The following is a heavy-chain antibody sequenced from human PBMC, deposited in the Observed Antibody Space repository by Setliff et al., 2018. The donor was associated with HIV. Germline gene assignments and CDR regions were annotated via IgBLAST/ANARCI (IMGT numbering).Heavy chain of an antibody. J-gene: IGHJ3*02. V-gene: IGHV1-24*01. D-gene: IGHD3-3*01. Sequence: ASVKVSCKVSGYNIYEITLRWVRQGPGKGLAWVGTYGGTLFPQKFPGRVIMTEESSTNTVYLELSRLTFDDTAVYYGITGFIHGKDAFNIWGQGTMVTVSS. CDR3: ITGFIHGKDAFNI. CDR1: GYNIYEIT. CDR2: YGGT.